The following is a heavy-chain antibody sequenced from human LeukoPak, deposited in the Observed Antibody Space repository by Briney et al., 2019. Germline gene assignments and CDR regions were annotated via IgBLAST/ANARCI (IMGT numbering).Heavy chain of an antibody. CDR1: GFTFSSYG. CDR3: AKNSNLDFWSGFADY. D-gene: IGHD3-3*01. J-gene: IGHJ4*02. CDR2: IWYDGSNK. Sequence: GGSLRLSCAASGFTFSSYGMHWVRQAPGKGLEWVAVIWYDGSNKYYADSVKGRFTISRDNSKNTLYLQMNSLRAEDTAVYYCAKNSNLDFWSGFADYWGQGTLVTVSS. V-gene: IGHV3-33*06.